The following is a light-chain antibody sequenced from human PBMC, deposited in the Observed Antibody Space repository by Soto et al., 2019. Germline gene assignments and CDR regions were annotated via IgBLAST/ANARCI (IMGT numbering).Light chain of an antibody. J-gene: IGKJ1*01. CDR3: QQYGSSPWT. CDR1: QSVSSN. CDR2: GAS. V-gene: IGKV3-20*01. Sequence: EIVMTQSPDTLSVSAGERATLSCRASQSVSSNLAWYQQKPGQAPRLLIYGASSRATGIPDRFSGSGSGTDFTLTISRLEPEDFAVYYCQQYGSSPWTFGQGTKVDIK.